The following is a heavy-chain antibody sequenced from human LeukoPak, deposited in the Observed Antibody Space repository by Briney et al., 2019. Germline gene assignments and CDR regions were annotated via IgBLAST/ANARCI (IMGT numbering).Heavy chain of an antibody. Sequence: PGGSLRLSCTASGFTFDDYGMSWVRQAPGKDLEWVSGINWNGGSTGYADSVRGRFTISRDNAKNSLYLQMNSLRAEDTALYYCARATHYYESSGYDYWGQGTLVTVSS. D-gene: IGHD3-22*01. J-gene: IGHJ4*02. CDR2: INWNGGST. V-gene: IGHV3-20*04. CDR3: ARATHYYESSGYDY. CDR1: GFTFDDYG.